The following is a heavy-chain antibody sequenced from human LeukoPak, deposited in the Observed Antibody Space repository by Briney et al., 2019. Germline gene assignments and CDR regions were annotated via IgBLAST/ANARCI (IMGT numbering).Heavy chain of an antibody. CDR1: GFLFRSYG. D-gene: IGHD4-17*01. CDR2: ITYDGRNE. J-gene: IGHJ4*02. Sequence: GGSLRLSCGASGFLFRSYGMHWVRQAPGKGLEWVAVITYDGRNEDYADSVKGRFTISRDNFESTLYLQMNSLRTEDTAVYCCAKNTHAVTTRLNYFDHWGQGILVTVSS. CDR3: AKNTHAVTTRLNYFDH. V-gene: IGHV3-30*18.